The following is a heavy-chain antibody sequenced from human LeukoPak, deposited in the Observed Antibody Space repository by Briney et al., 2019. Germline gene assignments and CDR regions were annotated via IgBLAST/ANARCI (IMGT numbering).Heavy chain of an antibody. D-gene: IGHD5-12*01. V-gene: IGHV3-23*01. J-gene: IGHJ4*02. CDR3: ARRGLSGSYYFDS. Sequence: GGSLRLSCAAYGFTFSIYAMSWVRQTPGKGLEWVSSIINSGGATFYADSVKGRLTISRDNSKNTMYLQMNSLGAEDTAIYYCARRGLSGSYYFDSWGQGTLVTVSS. CDR1: GFTFSIYA. CDR2: IINSGGAT.